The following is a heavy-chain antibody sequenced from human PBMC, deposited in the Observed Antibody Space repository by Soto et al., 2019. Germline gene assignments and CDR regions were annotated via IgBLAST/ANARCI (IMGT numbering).Heavy chain of an antibody. CDR2: IKESGTT. CDR1: GGSLRGYY. Sequence: QVRLHQWGAGLLKPSETLSLTCGVYGGSLRGYYWSWIRQSPGKGLEWIGEIKESGTTNDNSSLQSRVTISVDTPKNQFSLNLTSVTAADTAVYYCARGGFSSAWYRFWGQGSLVTVSS. J-gene: IGHJ4*02. D-gene: IGHD6-19*01. CDR3: ARGGFSSAWYRF. V-gene: IGHV4-34*01.